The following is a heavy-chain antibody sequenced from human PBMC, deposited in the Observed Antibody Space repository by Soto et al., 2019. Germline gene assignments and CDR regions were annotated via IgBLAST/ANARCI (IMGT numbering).Heavy chain of an antibody. CDR1: GGSISSGDYY. CDR2: IYYSGST. D-gene: IGHD3-16*02. J-gene: IGHJ4*02. V-gene: IGHV4-30-4*01. Sequence: QVQLQESGPGLVKPSQTLSLTCTVSGGSISSGDYYWSWIRQPPGKGLEWIGYIYYSGSTYYNPSLKSRVTISVDTSKNQFSLKLSSVTAADTAVYYCASGIIITFGGVIGELDYWGQGTLVTVSS. CDR3: ASGIIITFGGVIGELDY.